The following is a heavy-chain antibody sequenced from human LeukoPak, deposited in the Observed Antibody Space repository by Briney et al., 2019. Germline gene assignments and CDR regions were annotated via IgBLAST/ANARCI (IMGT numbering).Heavy chain of an antibody. D-gene: IGHD3-22*01. V-gene: IGHV1-69*04. J-gene: IGHJ3*02. CDR3: ARGRDYYDSSGYSDDAFDI. CDR1: GGTFSSYA. CDR2: IIPILGIA. Sequence: SVKVSCKASGGTFSSYAISWVRQAPGQGLEWMGRIIPILGIANYAQKFQGRVTITADKSTSTAYMELSSLRSEDTAVYYRARGRDYYDSSGYSDDAFDIWGQGTMVTVSS.